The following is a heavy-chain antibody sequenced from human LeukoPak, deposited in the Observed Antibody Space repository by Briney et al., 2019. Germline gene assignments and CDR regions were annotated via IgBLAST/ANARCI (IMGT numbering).Heavy chain of an antibody. V-gene: IGHV3-43D*03. CDR3: AKDIVASPINSAPNVDV. J-gene: IGHJ6*04. CDR2: ISWDGGST. Sequence: YPGGSLRLSCAASGFTFDDYAMHWVRQAPGKGLEWVSLISWDGGSTYYADSVKGRFTISRDNSKNSLYLQMNSLRAGDTALYYCAKDIVASPINSAPNVDVWGKGTTVTVSS. D-gene: IGHD5-12*01. CDR1: GFTFDDYA.